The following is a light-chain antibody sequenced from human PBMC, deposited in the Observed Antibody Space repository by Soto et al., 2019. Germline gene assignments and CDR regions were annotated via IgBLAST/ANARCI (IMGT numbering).Light chain of an antibody. CDR2: GAS. V-gene: IGKV3-15*01. CDR3: QQYNRGPPLT. CDR1: QSVTTN. J-gene: IGKJ4*01. Sequence: DILMTQSPASLSVSPGERATLSCRASQSVTTNVAWYQQKSGQPPRLLIYGASTRATGITDRFSGSGSGTEFTLTISSLQSDDSAVYYCQQYNRGPPLTFGGGTQVEIK.